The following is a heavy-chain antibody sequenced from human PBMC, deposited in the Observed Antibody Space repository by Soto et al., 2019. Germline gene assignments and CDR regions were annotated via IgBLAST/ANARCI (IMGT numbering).Heavy chain of an antibody. J-gene: IGHJ4*02. Sequence: QVQLVQSGAEVKKPGSSVKVSCKAAGGTFSRYAISWVRQAPGQGLEWMGGIIPIFGTANYAQKLQGRVTITADESTSTAYMELSSLRSEDTAVYYCARATGITGTSLDYWGQGTLVTVSS. CDR3: ARATGITGTSLDY. D-gene: IGHD1-7*01. CDR1: GGTFSRYA. CDR2: IIPIFGTA. V-gene: IGHV1-69*01.